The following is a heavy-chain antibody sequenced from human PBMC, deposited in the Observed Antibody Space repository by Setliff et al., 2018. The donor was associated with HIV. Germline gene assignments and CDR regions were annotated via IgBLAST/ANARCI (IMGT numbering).Heavy chain of an antibody. V-gene: IGHV3-7*03. D-gene: IGHD6-13*01. J-gene: IGHJ3*02. CDR1: GFTFSSYG. CDR2: IKQDGSEK. CDR3: ARDLFWPYSSRWYAAFDI. Sequence: PGGSLRLSCADSGFTFSSYGMSWVRQAPGKGLEWVANIKQDGSEKYYVDSVKGRFTISRDNAKNSLYLQMNSLRAEDTAVYYCARDLFWPYSSRWYAAFDIWGQGTTVTVSS.